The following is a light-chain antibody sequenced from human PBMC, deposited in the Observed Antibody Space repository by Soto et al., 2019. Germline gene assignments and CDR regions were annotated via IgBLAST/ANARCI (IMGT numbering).Light chain of an antibody. V-gene: IGLV3-21*02. CDR2: DDS. J-gene: IGLJ3*02. CDR3: QVWDRSSNHWV. Sequence: SYELTQPPSVSVAPGQTATVTCGGRNIGSKSVHWYQQKPGQAPVLVVHDDSDRPSGIPGRFSGSNSGDTATLTISGVEAGDEAYYYCQVWDRSSNHWVFGGGTKVTVL. CDR1: NIGSKS.